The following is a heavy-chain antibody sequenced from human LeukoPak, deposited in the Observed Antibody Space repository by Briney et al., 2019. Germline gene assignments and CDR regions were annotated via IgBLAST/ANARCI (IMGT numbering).Heavy chain of an antibody. Sequence: GGSLRLSCVASGFTFNTYNMNWVRQAPGKGLEWVSSITSSSSYIYYADSVKGRFSISRDSSKNILYLQMNSLRAEDTAVYYCAKDRCSNGVGCYYYYMDVWGKGTSVTISS. D-gene: IGHD2-8*01. J-gene: IGHJ6*03. CDR3: AKDRCSNGVGCYYYYMDV. CDR2: ITSSSSYI. CDR1: GFTFNTYN. V-gene: IGHV3-21*01.